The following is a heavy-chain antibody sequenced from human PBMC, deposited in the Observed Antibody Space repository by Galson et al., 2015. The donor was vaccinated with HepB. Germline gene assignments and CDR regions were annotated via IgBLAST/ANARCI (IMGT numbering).Heavy chain of an antibody. CDR3: TRDLYSPDLTPHDF. V-gene: IGHV1-18*01. CDR1: GYTFTSYG. CDR2: ISTYTGTT. D-gene: IGHD2-8*01. J-gene: IGHJ4*02. Sequence: SLKVSCKASGYTFTSYGFSWVRQTPGQGLEWVGWISTYTGTTIYAQRFQDRVTLTTDKSTRTAYMEVRGLRFDGTAVYHCTRDLYSPDLTPHDFWGQGTLVTVIS.